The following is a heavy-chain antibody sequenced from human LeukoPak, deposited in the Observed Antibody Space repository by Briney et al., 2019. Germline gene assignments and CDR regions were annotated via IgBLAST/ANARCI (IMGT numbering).Heavy chain of an antibody. V-gene: IGHV3-74*01. Sequence: GGSLRLSCAASGFTFSSYWMHWVRQAPGKGLVWVSRINSDGSSTSCADSVKGRFTISRDNAKNTLYLQMNSLRAEDTAVYYCARDGYNRAFDIWGQGTMVTVSS. CDR2: INSDGSST. CDR1: GFTFSSYW. D-gene: IGHD5-12*01. J-gene: IGHJ3*02. CDR3: ARDGYNRAFDI.